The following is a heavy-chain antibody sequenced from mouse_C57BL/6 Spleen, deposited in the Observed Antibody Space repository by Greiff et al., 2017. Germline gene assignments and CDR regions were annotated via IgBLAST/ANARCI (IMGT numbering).Heavy chain of an antibody. CDR3: ARSVGSSGYAMDY. D-gene: IGHD1-1*01. J-gene: IGHJ4*01. CDR1: GYTFTSYW. CDR2: IDPSDSYT. Sequence: QVQLQQPGAELVMPGASVKLSCKASGYTFTSYWMHWVKQRPGQGLEWIGEIDPSDSYTNYNQKFKGKSTLTVDKSSSTAYMQLSSLTSEDSAVYYCARSVGSSGYAMDYWGQGTSVTVSS. V-gene: IGHV1-69*01.